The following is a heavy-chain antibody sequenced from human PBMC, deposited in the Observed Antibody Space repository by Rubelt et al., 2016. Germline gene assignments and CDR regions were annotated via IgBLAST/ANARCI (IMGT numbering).Heavy chain of an antibody. Sequence: QLQLQESGPGLVKPSETLSLTCTVSGGSMRSSNYYWGWIRQPPGKGLEWIGHIYYSGTTYYNPSLNSRVTVSVDTSKKQCSLKLTSVTAADTALYYCARVYTGSDIWGQGTMVTVSS. CDR3: ARVYTGSDI. D-gene: IGHD3-16*01. V-gene: IGHV4-39*07. CDR2: IYYSGTT. CDR1: GGSMRSSNYY. J-gene: IGHJ3*02.